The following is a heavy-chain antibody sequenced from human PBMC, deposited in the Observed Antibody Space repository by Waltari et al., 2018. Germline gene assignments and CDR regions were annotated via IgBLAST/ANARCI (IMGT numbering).Heavy chain of an antibody. V-gene: IGHV4-39*01. Sequence: QLQLQESGPGLVKPSETLSLTCTVSGGSISSSSYYWGWIRQPPGKGLEWIGSIYYSGSTYYNPSLKSRDTISVDTSKNQFSLKLSSVTAADTAVYYCARRGGWYGLYYMDVWGKGTTVTVSS. D-gene: IGHD6-19*01. CDR2: IYYSGST. CDR1: GGSISSSSYY. CDR3: ARRGGWYGLYYMDV. J-gene: IGHJ6*03.